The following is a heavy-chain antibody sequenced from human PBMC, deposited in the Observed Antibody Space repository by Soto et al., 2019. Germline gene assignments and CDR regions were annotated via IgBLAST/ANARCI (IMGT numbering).Heavy chain of an antibody. V-gene: IGHV4-34*01. CDR2: INHSGST. Sequence: SETLSLTCTVSGGSTIRYYWSWIRQPPGKGLEWIGEINHSGSTNYNPSLKSRVTISVDTSKNQFSLKLSSVTAADTAVYYCARNPRSSSWYFKIYYYYGMDVWGQGTTVTVSS. D-gene: IGHD6-13*01. CDR3: ARNPRSSSWYFKIYYYYGMDV. CDR1: GGSTIRYY. J-gene: IGHJ6*02.